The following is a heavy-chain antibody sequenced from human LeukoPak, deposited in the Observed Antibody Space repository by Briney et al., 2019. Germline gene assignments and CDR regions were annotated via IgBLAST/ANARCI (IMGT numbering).Heavy chain of an antibody. V-gene: IGHV3-48*04. J-gene: IGHJ4*02. Sequence: GGSLRLSCAASGFTFSSYGMNWVRQAPGKGLEWVSYISSSSSTIYYADSVKGRFTISRDNARNSLSLQMNSLRAEDAAVYFCARDTSGYFIDFWGQGTLVTVSS. D-gene: IGHD3-22*01. CDR2: ISSSSSTI. CDR3: ARDTSGYFIDF. CDR1: GFTFSSYG.